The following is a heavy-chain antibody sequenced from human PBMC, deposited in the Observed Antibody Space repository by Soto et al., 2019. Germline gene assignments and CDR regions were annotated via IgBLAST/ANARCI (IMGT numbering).Heavy chain of an antibody. D-gene: IGHD2-2*01. CDR2: FDPEDGET. J-gene: IGHJ6*02. V-gene: IGHV1-24*01. Sequence: ASVKVSCKVSGYTLTELSMHWVRQAPGKGLEWMGGFDPEDGETIYAQKFQGRVTMTEDTSTGTAYMELSSLRSEDTAVYYCATMGLILGYCSSTSCYPLPLDVWGQGTTVTVSS. CDR1: GYTLTELS. CDR3: ATMGLILGYCSSTSCYPLPLDV.